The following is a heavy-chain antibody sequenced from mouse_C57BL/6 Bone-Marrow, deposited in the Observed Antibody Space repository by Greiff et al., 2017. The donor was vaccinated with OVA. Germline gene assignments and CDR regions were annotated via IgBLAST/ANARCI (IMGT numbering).Heavy chain of an antibody. V-gene: IGHV5-17*01. Sequence: EVHLVESGGGLVKPGGSLKLSCAASGFTFSDYGMHWVRQAPEKGLEWVAYISSGSSTIYYADTVKGRFTISRDNAKNTLFLQMTSLRSEDTAMYYCAMGWDPHYYAMDYWGQGTSVTVSS. CDR1: GFTFSDYG. D-gene: IGHD4-1*01. CDR3: AMGWDPHYYAMDY. J-gene: IGHJ4*01. CDR2: ISSGSSTI.